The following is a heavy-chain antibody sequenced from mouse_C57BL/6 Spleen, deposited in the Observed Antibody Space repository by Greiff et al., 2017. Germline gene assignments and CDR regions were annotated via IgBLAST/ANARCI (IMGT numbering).Heavy chain of an antibody. Sequence: QVQLQQSGAELVKPGASVKISCKASGYAFSSYWMNWVKQRPGKGLEGIGQIYPGDGDTNYNGKFKGKATLTADKSSSTAYMQLSSLTSEDSAVYFCARVGSYGSSYVFAYWGQGTLVTVSA. V-gene: IGHV1-80*01. J-gene: IGHJ3*01. CDR2: IYPGDGDT. CDR1: GYAFSSYW. CDR3: ARVGSYGSSYVFAY. D-gene: IGHD1-1*01.